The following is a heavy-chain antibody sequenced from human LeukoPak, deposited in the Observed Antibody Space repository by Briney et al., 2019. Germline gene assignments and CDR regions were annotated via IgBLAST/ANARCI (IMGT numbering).Heavy chain of an antibody. CDR1: GFTVSSNY. V-gene: IGHV3-66*02. CDR2: IYSGGST. J-gene: IGHJ3*02. CDR3: ATGKDDAFDI. Sequence: PGGSLRLSCTASGFTVSSNYMSWVRQAPGKGLEWVSVIYSGGSTYYADSANGRFTISRHNSKNTLYLQMNSLRAEDTAVYYCATGKDDAFDIWGQGTMVTVSS. D-gene: IGHD1-14*01.